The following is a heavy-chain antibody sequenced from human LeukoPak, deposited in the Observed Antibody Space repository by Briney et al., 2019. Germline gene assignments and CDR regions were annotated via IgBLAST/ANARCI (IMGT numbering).Heavy chain of an antibody. CDR3: VRQRDNDDPSFDY. CDR2: IYRGLTS. J-gene: IGHJ4*02. CDR1: GYSLENDYY. V-gene: IGHV4-38-2*02. Sequence: PSETLSLTCRVSGYSLENDYYWGWIRQPPGKGLQFVGTIYRGLTSYYNLSLKSRVTVSLDTSRNQFSLKLTSVTAADTAVYYCVRQRDNDDPSFDYWGQGTLVTVSS. D-gene: IGHD1-1*01.